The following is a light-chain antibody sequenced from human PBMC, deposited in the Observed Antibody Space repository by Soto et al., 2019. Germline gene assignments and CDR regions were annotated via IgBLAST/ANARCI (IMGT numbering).Light chain of an antibody. CDR1: QSVSSK. CDR3: QQYNTWPYT. CDR2: GVF. J-gene: IGKJ2*01. V-gene: IGKV3-15*01. Sequence: VMTQSPAILSVSPGERATLSCRASQSVSSKVAWYQQKPGQAPRRLIYGVFTRVVGVPARFSGSGSGTDFTLTISSLQSEDLAVYYCQQYNTWPYTFGQGTNLQIK.